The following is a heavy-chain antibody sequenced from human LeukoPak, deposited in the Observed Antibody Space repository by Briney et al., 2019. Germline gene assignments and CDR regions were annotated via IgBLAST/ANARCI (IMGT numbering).Heavy chain of an antibody. J-gene: IGHJ6*03. CDR3: ARVHRHTVTTDYYYYMDV. D-gene: IGHD4-17*01. V-gene: IGHV4-34*01. CDR2: INHSGSA. Sequence: PSETLSLTCAVSGWSFSGYYWSWIRQPPGKGLEWIGEINHSGSANYNPSLKSRVTISVDTSKNQFSLKLSSVTAADTAVYYCARVHRHTVTTDYYYYMDVWGKGTTVTVSS. CDR1: GWSFSGYY.